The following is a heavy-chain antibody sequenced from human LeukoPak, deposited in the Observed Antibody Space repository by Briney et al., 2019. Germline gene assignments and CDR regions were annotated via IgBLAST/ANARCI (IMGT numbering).Heavy chain of an antibody. D-gene: IGHD5-24*01. V-gene: IGHV3-33*01. CDR3: ARAPREGYKYYYYGMDV. CDR1: GFTFSSYG. J-gene: IGHJ6*02. CDR2: IWYDGSNK. Sequence: GRSLRLSCAASGFTFSSYGMHWVRQAPGKGLEWVAVIWYDGSNKYYADSVKGRFTISRDNSKNTLYLQMNSLRAEDTAVYYCARAPREGYKYYYYGMDVWGQGTTVTVSS.